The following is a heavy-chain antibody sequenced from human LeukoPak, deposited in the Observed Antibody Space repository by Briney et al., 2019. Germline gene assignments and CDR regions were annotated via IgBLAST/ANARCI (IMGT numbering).Heavy chain of an antibody. Sequence: GGSLRLSCAASGFTFSDYWMHWVRQAPGKGLVWVSHISTDGSSTTYADSVRGRFIISRDNAKNSLFLQMTSLRAEDAAVYYCATYVPTPRRGLDYWGQGTLVTVSS. D-gene: IGHD3-10*01. CDR2: ISTDGSST. J-gene: IGHJ4*02. V-gene: IGHV3-74*01. CDR1: GFTFSDYW. CDR3: ATYVPTPRRGLDY.